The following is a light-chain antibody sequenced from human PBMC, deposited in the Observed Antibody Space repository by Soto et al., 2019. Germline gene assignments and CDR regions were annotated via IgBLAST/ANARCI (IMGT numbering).Light chain of an antibody. CDR1: QSVSLN. CDR3: QQYYNWPT. Sequence: EIVMTQSPATLSVSPGERATLSCRASQSVSLNLAWYQQKPGQAPRLLIYGASTRDTGIPARFSGSGSGTEFTLTISSLQSEDYAVYYCQQYYNWPTSGLGTKVDIK. J-gene: IGKJ1*01. CDR2: GAS. V-gene: IGKV3-15*01.